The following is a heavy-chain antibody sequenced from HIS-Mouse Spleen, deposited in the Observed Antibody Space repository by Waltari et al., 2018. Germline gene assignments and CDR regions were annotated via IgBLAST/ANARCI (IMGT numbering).Heavy chain of an antibody. V-gene: IGHV3-30*03. Sequence: QVQLVESGGGVVQPGRSLRLSCSASGFTFSSYGLHWVRQGPGKGLGWGAVISDDGSDKYYADSVKGRITISRDNSKNTMYLQMNSLGAEDTAVYYCASQSYYDFWSGYAFDIWGQGTMVTVSS. CDR2: ISDDGSDK. CDR3: ASQSYYDFWSGYAFDI. CDR1: GFTFSSYG. J-gene: IGHJ3*02. D-gene: IGHD3-3*01.